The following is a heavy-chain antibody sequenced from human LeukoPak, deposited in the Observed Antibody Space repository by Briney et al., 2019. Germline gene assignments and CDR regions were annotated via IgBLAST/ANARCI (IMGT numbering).Heavy chain of an antibody. CDR2: ISPSGDHR. CDR1: GFSFSAYN. J-gene: IGHJ4*02. Sequence: PGGSLRLSCAASGFSFSAYNINWVRQAPGKGLEWVSCISPSGDHRYYADSVRGRFTISRDNAKNSVYLQMNSLRAEDTAVYYCARDAAYFDSSGYYPDLLDYWGQGTLVSVSS. V-gene: IGHV3-21*01. D-gene: IGHD3-22*01. CDR3: ARDAAYFDSSGYYPDLLDY.